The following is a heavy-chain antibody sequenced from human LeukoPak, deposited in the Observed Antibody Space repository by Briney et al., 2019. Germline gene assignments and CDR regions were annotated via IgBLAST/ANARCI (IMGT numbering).Heavy chain of an antibody. CDR2: ISNDGSNK. J-gene: IGHJ4*02. CDR3: AKQAGWGGYFYFLPFDF. V-gene: IGHV3-30-3*02. D-gene: IGHD2-21*01. Sequence: GGSLRLSCTASGFTFSSYAIHWVRQAPGKGLEWVAVISNDGSNKYNADSVKGRFTISRDNSKNTLYLQLNSLRAEDTAVYFCAKQAGWGGYFYFLPFDFWGQGTLVTVSS. CDR1: GFTFSSYA.